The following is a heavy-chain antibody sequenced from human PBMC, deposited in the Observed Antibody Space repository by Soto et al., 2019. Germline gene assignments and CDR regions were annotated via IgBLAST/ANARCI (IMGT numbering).Heavy chain of an antibody. Sequence: QVQLVESGGGVVQPGRSLRLSCAASGFTFSSYAMHWVRQAPGKGLEWVAVISYDGSNKYYADSVKGRFTISRDNSKNTLYLQMNSLRAEDTAVYYCARTYYGDVYFDYWGQGTLVTVSS. CDR3: ARTYYGDVYFDY. D-gene: IGHD4-17*01. V-gene: IGHV3-30-3*01. CDR2: ISYDGSNK. CDR1: GFTFSSYA. J-gene: IGHJ4*02.